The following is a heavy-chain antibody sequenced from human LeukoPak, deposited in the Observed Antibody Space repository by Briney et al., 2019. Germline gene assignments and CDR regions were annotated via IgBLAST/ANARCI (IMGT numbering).Heavy chain of an antibody. CDR2: IHHKWGT. D-gene: IGHD2-2*01. Sequence: SETLSLTCAVSGGSISSSNWWNWVRQAPGKGLEWIGEIHHKWGTNYNPSLKSRLTISVDKSKNQVSLRLSSVAAADTALYYCARAQEGCSRASCYLEPWGQGTLVTVSS. CDR3: ARAQEGCSRASCYLEP. V-gene: IGHV4-4*02. J-gene: IGHJ5*02. CDR1: GGSISSSNW.